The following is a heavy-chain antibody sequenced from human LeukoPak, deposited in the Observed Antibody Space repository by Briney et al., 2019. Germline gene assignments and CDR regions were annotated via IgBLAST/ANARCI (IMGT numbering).Heavy chain of an antibody. V-gene: IGHV1-18*01. D-gene: IGHD2-21*01. Sequence: KFQGRVTMTTDTSTSTGYMELRSLRSDDTAVYYCASRPYGIGAFDIWGQGTMVTVSS. CDR3: ASRPYGIGAFDI. J-gene: IGHJ3*02.